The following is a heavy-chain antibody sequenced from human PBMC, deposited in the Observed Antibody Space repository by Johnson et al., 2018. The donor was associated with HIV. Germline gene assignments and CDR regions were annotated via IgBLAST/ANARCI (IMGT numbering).Heavy chain of an antibody. CDR2: ISYDGNNK. CDR1: GFTFSRYG. CDR3: AREGRTGPDTFDI. Sequence: QVQLVESGGGVVQPGRSLRLSCAASGFTFSRYGMLWVRQAPGKGLEWVAVISYDGNNKYYADSVKGRFTISRDNSKNTLFLQMNGLRAEDTAVYYCAREGRTGPDTFDIWGQGTMLTVSS. J-gene: IGHJ3*02. V-gene: IGHV3-30*03.